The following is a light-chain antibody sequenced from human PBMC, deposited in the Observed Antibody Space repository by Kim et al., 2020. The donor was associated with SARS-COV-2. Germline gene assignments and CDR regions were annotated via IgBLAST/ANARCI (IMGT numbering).Light chain of an antibody. V-gene: IGKV1-33*01. J-gene: IGKJ4*01. Sequence: ASLGDRVTNTCQSNQDITNYIIWYHQKPGKAPKLLISDTSKVQTGVPSRFSGRGSGTDFTFTISSLQPEDVGTYYCQEYDYLSPTFGGGTKVDIK. CDR1: QDITNY. CDR3: QEYDYLSPT. CDR2: DTS.